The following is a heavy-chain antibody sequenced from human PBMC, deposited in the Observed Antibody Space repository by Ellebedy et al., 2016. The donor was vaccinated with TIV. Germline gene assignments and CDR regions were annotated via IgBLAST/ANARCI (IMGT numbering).Heavy chain of an antibody. J-gene: IGHJ4*02. V-gene: IGHV4-59*01. Sequence: SETLSLTCTVSGGSISSYYWSWIRQPPGKGLEWIGYIYYSGSPNYNPSLKRRVTISVDTSKHQFSLKLSSVTAADTAVYYCARVTPSGSLDYWGQGTLVTVSS. CDR2: IYYSGSP. CDR3: ARVTPSGSLDY. CDR1: GGSISSYY. D-gene: IGHD3-10*01.